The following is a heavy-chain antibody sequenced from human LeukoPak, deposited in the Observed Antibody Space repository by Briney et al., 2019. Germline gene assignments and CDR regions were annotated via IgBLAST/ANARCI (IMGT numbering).Heavy chain of an antibody. CDR1: GFTVSTNC. CDR2: IYSGGTT. J-gene: IGHJ4*02. V-gene: IGHV3-53*04. CDR3: AKLAYADVPVY. D-gene: IGHD4-17*01. Sequence: GGSLRLSCAASGFTVSTNCMTWVRQAPGQGLERVSTIYSGGTTYYADSVMGRFTISRHNSRNTLYLQMNSLRAEDTAVYYCAKLAYADVPVYWGQGTLVTVSS.